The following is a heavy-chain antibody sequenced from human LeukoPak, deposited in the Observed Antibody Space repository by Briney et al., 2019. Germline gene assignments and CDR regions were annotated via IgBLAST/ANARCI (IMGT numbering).Heavy chain of an antibody. Sequence: GGSLRLSCAASGFTFSSYAMNWVRQAPGKGLEWVGRIKSKTDGGTTDYAAPVKGRFTISRDDSKNTLYLQMNSLKTEDTAVYYCTTRGNSSSSLFDYWGQGTLVTVSS. CDR2: IKSKTDGGTT. V-gene: IGHV3-15*07. CDR1: GFTFSSYA. D-gene: IGHD6-6*01. J-gene: IGHJ4*02. CDR3: TTRGNSSSSLFDY.